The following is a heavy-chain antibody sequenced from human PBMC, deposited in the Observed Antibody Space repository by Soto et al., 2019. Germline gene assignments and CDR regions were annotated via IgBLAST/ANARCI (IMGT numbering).Heavy chain of an antibody. CDR1: AFTFGDYA. J-gene: IGHJ4*02. V-gene: IGHV3-9*01. CDR3: VKGYTTSCFAHCHY. CDR2: ISWNSGNI. Sequence: EVQLVESGGGLVQPGRSLRLSCAASAFTFGDYAMHWVRQAPGRGLEWVSCISWNSGNIVYVDSVEGRFTISRDNAKNSLYLQMNRLRPKHTAFSYCVKGYTTSCFAHCHYWDQGALVTVSS. D-gene: IGHD2-2*01.